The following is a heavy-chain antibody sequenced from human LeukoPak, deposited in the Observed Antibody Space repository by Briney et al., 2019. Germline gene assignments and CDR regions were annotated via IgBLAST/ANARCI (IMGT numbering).Heavy chain of an antibody. CDR1: GYTFTSYA. Sequence: ASVKVSCKASGYTFTSYAMNWVRQAPGQGLEWMGWINTNTGNPTYAQGFTGRFVFSLDTSVSTAYLQISSLKAEDTAVYYCARVSFQSPEYYFDYWGQRTLVTVSS. J-gene: IGHJ4*02. CDR3: ARVSFQSPEYYFDY. CDR2: INTNTGNP. V-gene: IGHV7-4-1*02.